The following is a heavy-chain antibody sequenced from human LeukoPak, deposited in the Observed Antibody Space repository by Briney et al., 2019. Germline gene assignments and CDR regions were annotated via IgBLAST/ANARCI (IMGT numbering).Heavy chain of an antibody. CDR2: IYSSGSS. Sequence: SETLSLTCTVSGGSISSSYWSWITQSAGKGLEWIGRIYSSGSSNYNPSLKSRVTMSVDTSKNQFSLKLNSVTAADTAVYYCARHGKWTSRQYSFDYWGQGTLVTVSS. V-gene: IGHV4-4*07. D-gene: IGHD1-26*01. J-gene: IGHJ4*02. CDR3: ARHGKWTSRQYSFDY. CDR1: GGSISSSY.